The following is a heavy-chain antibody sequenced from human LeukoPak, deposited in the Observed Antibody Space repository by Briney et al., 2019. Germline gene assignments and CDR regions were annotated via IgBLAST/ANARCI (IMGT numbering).Heavy chain of an antibody. J-gene: IGHJ4*02. Sequence: GGSLRLSCAASGFTFSSYAMSWVRQAPGKGLEWVSAISGSGGSTYYADSVKGRFTISRDNSKTTLYLQMNSLRAEDKAVYYCANSAWSDDYGDYWGQGTLVTVSS. CDR1: GFTFSSYA. V-gene: IGHV3-23*01. D-gene: IGHD2-15*01. CDR2: ISGSGGST. CDR3: ANSAWSDDYGDY.